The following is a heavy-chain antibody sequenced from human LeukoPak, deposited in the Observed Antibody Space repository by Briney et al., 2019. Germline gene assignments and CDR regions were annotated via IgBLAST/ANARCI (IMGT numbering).Heavy chain of an antibody. CDR1: GVTFSSDA. V-gene: IGHV3-23*01. CDR3: AKDISSSSWYLASMDV. J-gene: IGHJ6*04. Sequence: GGSLRLSCAASGVTFSSDAMSWGREAPGKGVEWGSGISGSGGSTYYADSVKGRFTISRDNSKNTLYLQMNSLRAEDTAVYYCAKDISSSSWYLASMDVWGKGTTVTVSS. CDR2: ISGSGGST. D-gene: IGHD6-13*01.